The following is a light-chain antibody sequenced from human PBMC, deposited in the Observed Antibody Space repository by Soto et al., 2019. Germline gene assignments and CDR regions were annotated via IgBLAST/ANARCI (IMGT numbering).Light chain of an antibody. CDR3: QQTSTFPFT. J-gene: IGKJ3*01. CDR1: QDISSW. CDR2: DAS. V-gene: IGKV1-12*01. Sequence: DIQMTQSPSSVSASVGDRVTITCRASQDISSWLAWYQQKPGKAPKLLIYDASSLQSGVPARFSGSASGTIFTLTISSLQPEDFATYYCQQTSTFPFTFGTGTTVDIK.